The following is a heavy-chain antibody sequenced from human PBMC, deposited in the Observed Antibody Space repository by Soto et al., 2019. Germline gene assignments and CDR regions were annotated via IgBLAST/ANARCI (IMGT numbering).Heavy chain of an antibody. Sequence: QVQLLQSGAEVKKPGASVKVSCKASGYTFTSYGISWVRQAPGQGLEWMGWISAYNGNTNYARKLQGRVTMTTDTSTSTAYMELRSLSSDDTAVYYCAGDAVEMATIRPWYYGMDVWGKGTTVTVSS. CDR3: AGDAVEMATIRPWYYGMDV. V-gene: IGHV1-18*04. D-gene: IGHD5-12*01. CDR2: ISAYNGNT. J-gene: IGHJ6*04. CDR1: GYTFTSYG.